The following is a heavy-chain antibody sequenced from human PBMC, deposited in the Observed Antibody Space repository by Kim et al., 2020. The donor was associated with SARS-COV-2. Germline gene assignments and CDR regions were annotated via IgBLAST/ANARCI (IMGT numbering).Heavy chain of an antibody. CDR1: GYTFTSYG. CDR3: ARGYCSGGICYSDYYYYGMDV. V-gene: IGHV1-18*01. CDR2: ISAYNGNT. Sequence: ASVKVSCKASGYTFTSYGISWVRQAPGQGLEWMGWISAYNGNTNYAQKLQGRVTMTTDTSTSTAYMELRSLRSDDTAVYYCARGYCSGGICYSDYYYYGMDVWGQGTTVTVSS. D-gene: IGHD2-15*01. J-gene: IGHJ6*02.